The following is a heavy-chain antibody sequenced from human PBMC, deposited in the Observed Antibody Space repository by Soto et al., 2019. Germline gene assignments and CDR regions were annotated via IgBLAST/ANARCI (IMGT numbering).Heavy chain of an antibody. CDR3: ARGGYCSSTSCYSRAFDI. V-gene: IGHV4-30-4*01. D-gene: IGHD2-2*01. CDR1: GGSISSGDDY. J-gene: IGHJ3*02. Sequence: SETQSLTYTVSGGSISSGDDYWSWIRQPPGKGLEWIGEINHSGSTNYNPSLKSRVTISVDTSKNQFSLKLSSVTAADTAVYYCARGGYCSSTSCYSRAFDIWGQGTMVTVSS. CDR2: INHSGST.